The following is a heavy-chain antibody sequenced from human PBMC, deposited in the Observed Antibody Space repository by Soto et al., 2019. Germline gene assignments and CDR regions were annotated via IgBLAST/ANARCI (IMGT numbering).Heavy chain of an antibody. D-gene: IGHD6-6*01. CDR2: ISGSGGST. V-gene: IGHV3-23*01. Sequence: PGGSLRLSCAASGFTFSSYAMSWVRQAPGKGLEWVSAISGSGGSTYYADSVKGRFTISRDNSKNTLYLQMSSLRAEDTAVYYCAKDGGGSSSSTENDHYYYYYGMDVWGQGTTVTVSS. CDR3: AKDGGGSSSSTENDHYYYYYGMDV. J-gene: IGHJ6*02. CDR1: GFTFSSYA.